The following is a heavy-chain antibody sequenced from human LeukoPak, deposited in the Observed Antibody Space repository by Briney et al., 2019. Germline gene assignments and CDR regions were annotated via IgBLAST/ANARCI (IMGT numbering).Heavy chain of an antibody. CDR3: ARGLGVATRTEGYNWFDP. CDR2: IYYSGST. Sequence: PSQTLSLTCTVSGGSISSGGYYWSWIRQHPGKGLEWIGYIYYSGSTYYNPSLKSRVTISVDTSKNQFSLKLSSVTAADTAVYYCARGLGVATRTEGYNWFDPWGQGTLVTVSS. D-gene: IGHD5-12*01. CDR1: GGSISSGGYY. V-gene: IGHV4-31*03. J-gene: IGHJ5*02.